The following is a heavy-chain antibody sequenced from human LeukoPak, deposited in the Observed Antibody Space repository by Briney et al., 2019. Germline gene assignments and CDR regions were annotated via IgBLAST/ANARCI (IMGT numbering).Heavy chain of an antibody. V-gene: IGHV4-39*07. CDR1: GGSISSSGYY. CDR3: ARAQYNWNYCFNY. D-gene: IGHD1-7*01. CDR2: IYYSGST. J-gene: IGHJ4*02. Sequence: SETLSLTCTVSGGSISSSGYYWGWIRQTPGKGLEWIGSIYYSGSTYYNPSLKSRVTISVDTSKNQFSLKLSSVTAADTAVYYCARAQYNWNYCFNYWGQGALVTVSS.